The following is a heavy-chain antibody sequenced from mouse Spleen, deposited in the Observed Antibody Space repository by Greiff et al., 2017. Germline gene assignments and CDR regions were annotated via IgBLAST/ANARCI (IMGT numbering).Heavy chain of an antibody. CDR1: GFTFSSYY. Sequence: EVQVVESGGGLVKLGGSLKLSCAASGFTFSSYYMSWVRQTPEKRLEWVATISSGGGSTYYPDSVKGRFTISRDNAKNTLYLQMSSLNSEDTAVYYCARVWPNYFDYWGQGTTLTVSS. V-gene: IGHV5-12-1*01. D-gene: IGHD2-10*02. J-gene: IGHJ2*01. CDR2: ISSGGGST. CDR3: ARVWPNYFDY.